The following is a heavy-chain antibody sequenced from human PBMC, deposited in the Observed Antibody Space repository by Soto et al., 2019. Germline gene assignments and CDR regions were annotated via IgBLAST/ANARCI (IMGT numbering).Heavy chain of an antibody. Sequence: ASVKVSCKASGYTFTGYYMHWVRQAPGQGLEWMGWINPNSGGTNYAQKFQGWVTMTRDTSISTAYMELSRLRSDDTAVYYCARAVATSNYYYYMDVWGKGTTVTVSS. J-gene: IGHJ6*03. V-gene: IGHV1-2*04. D-gene: IGHD5-12*01. CDR2: INPNSGGT. CDR3: ARAVATSNYYYYMDV. CDR1: GYTFTGYY.